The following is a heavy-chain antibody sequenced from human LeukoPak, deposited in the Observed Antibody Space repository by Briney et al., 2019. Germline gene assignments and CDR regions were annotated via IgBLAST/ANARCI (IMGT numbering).Heavy chain of an antibody. Sequence: PGGPLRLSCAASGFTFSDYYMSWIRQAPGKGLEWVSYISSSSSYIDHADSVKGRFTISRDNAQNSLYLQMNSLRAEDTAVYYCARDPQTETYFDYWGQGTLVSVSS. J-gene: IGHJ4*02. CDR3: ARDPQTETYFDY. D-gene: IGHD2-21*02. CDR2: ISSSSSYI. CDR1: GFTFSDYY. V-gene: IGHV3-11*06.